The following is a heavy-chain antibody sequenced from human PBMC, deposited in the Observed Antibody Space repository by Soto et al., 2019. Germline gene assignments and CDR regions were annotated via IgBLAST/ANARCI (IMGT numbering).Heavy chain of an antibody. D-gene: IGHD6-13*01. CDR3: TSRHSSPYFDY. V-gene: IGHV4-30-4*08. CDR1: GGSFGAYS. J-gene: IGHJ4*02. Sequence: PSETLSLTCAVYGGSFGAYSWTWIRQPPGKGLEWIGSIYYSGSTYYNPSLKSRVTISVDTSKNQFSLKLNSVTAADTAVYYCTSRHSSPYFDYWGQGTLVTVSS. CDR2: IYYSGST.